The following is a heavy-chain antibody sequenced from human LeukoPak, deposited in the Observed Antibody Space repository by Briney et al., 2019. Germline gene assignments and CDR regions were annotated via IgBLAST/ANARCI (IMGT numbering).Heavy chain of an antibody. D-gene: IGHD3-3*01. CDR3: ARAWPFPYYDFWSGYPTQYYFDY. CDR2: INHSGST. Sequence: KSSETLSLTCAVYGGSFSGYYWSWIRQPPGKGLEWIGEINHSGSTNYNPSLKSRVTISVDTSKNQFSLKLSSATAADTAVYYCARAWPFPYYDFWSGYPTQYYFDYWGQGTLVTVSS. J-gene: IGHJ4*02. CDR1: GGSFSGYY. V-gene: IGHV4-34*01.